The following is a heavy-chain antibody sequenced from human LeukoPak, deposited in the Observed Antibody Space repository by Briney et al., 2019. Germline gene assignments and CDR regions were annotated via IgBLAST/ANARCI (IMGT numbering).Heavy chain of an antibody. CDR3: ANLPGKGMPNVLDV. CDR1: GFSFSSYA. V-gene: IGHV3-23*01. CDR2: ISSGGVSS. J-gene: IGHJ6*04. D-gene: IGHD2-8*01. Sequence: GGSLRLSCAASGFSFSSYAMNWVRQAPGRGLERVSAISSGGVSSYYADSVKGRFTISRDNSKNTLYLQMDSLRAEDSSIYYCANLPGKGMPNVLDVWGKGTTVTVSS.